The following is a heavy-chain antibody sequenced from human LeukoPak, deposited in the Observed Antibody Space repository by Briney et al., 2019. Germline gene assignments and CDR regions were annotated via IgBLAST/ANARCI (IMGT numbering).Heavy chain of an antibody. J-gene: IGHJ4*02. Sequence: GGSLRLSCAASGFTVSSNYMSWVRQAPGKGLEWVSVIYSGGSTYYADSVKGRFTISRDNSKNTLYLQMNSLRAEDTAVYYCSVYHYDSSGYSSVDNWGQGTLVTVSS. CDR3: SVYHYDSSGYSSVDN. CDR2: IYSGGST. V-gene: IGHV3-53*01. CDR1: GFTVSSNY. D-gene: IGHD3-22*01.